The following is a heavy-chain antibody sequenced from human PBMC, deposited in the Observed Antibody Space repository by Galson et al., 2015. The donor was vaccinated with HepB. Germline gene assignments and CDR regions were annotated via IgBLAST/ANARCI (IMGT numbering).Heavy chain of an antibody. J-gene: IGHJ4*02. V-gene: IGHV3-30*18. D-gene: IGHD3-10*01. CDR1: GFTFSSYG. Sequence: SLRLSCAASGFTFSSYGMHWVRQAPGKGLEWVAVISFDGGNKYYADSVKGRFTISRDNSKSTLYLQMNSLRAEDTAVYNCAKDGGRFDNYFDYWGQGTLVTVSS. CDR3: AKDGGRFDNYFDY. CDR2: ISFDGGNK.